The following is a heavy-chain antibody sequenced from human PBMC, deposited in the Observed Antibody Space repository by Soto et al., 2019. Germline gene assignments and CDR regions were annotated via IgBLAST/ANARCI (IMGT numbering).Heavy chain of an antibody. CDR1: GGTFSSYA. Sequence: QVQLVQSGAEVKKPGSSVKVSCKASGGTFSSYAISWVRQAPGQGLEWMGGIIPIFGTANYAQKFQGSVTITADDSTSTAYMELSSLRSEDTAVYYCARDLEGDYAEVGYYFGYWGQGTLVTVSS. V-gene: IGHV1-69*01. D-gene: IGHD4-17*01. CDR2: IIPIFGTA. J-gene: IGHJ4*02. CDR3: ARDLEGDYAEVGYYFGY.